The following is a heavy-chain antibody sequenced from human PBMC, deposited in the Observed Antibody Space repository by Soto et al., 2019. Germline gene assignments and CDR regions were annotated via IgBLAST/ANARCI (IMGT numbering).Heavy chain of an antibody. Sequence: PSETLSLTCTVSGGSISSSSYYWGWIRQPPGKGLEWIGSIYYSGSTYYNPSLKSRVTISVDTSKNQFSLKLSSVTAADTAVYYCARAYYGPPQAAFDIWGQGTVVTVSS. CDR3: ARAYYGPPQAAFDI. CDR2: IYYSGST. V-gene: IGHV4-39*01. J-gene: IGHJ3*02. CDR1: GGSISSSSYY. D-gene: IGHD3-10*01.